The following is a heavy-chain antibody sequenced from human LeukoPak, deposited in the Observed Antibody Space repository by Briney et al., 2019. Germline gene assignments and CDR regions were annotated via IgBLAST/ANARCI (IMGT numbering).Heavy chain of an antibody. CDR1: GGSISSYY. V-gene: IGHV4-59*01. J-gene: IGHJ3*01. CDR3: ARDLGV. Sequence: SETLSLTCTVSGGSISSYYWSWIRQPPGKGLEWIGYIYYSGSTNYNPSLKSRVTISIDTSKNQFSLKLSSVTAADTAMYYCARDLGVWGQGTMVTVSS. D-gene: IGHD3-3*01. CDR2: IYYSGST.